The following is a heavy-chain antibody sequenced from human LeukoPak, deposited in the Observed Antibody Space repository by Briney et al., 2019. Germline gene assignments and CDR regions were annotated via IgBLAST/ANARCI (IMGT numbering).Heavy chain of an antibody. CDR3: ARDKWDSGSHGFDY. CDR2: MNPNSGNT. CDR1: GYTFTSYD. Sequence: GASVKVSCKASGYTFTSYDINWVRQATGQGLEWMGWMNPNSGNTGYAQKFQGRVTMTRNTSISTAYMELSSLRSDDTAVYYCARDKWDSGSHGFDYWGQGTLVTVSS. V-gene: IGHV1-8*01. J-gene: IGHJ4*02. D-gene: IGHD1-26*01.